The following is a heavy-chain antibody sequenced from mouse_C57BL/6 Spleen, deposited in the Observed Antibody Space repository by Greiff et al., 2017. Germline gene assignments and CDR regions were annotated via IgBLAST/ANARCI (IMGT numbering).Heavy chain of an antibody. V-gene: IGHV1-53*01. Sequence: QVQLQQPGTELVKPGASVKLSCKASGYTFTSYWMHWVKQRPGQGLEWIGNINPGNGGTNYNEKFKSKATLTVDKSSSTAYMQLSSLTSEDSAVYYCARLAYYGSGFAYWGQGTLVTVSA. D-gene: IGHD1-1*01. CDR2: INPGNGGT. J-gene: IGHJ3*01. CDR1: GYTFTSYW. CDR3: ARLAYYGSGFAY.